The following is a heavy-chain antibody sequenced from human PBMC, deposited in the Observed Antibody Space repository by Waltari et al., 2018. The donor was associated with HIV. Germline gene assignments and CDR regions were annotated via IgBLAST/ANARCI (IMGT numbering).Heavy chain of an antibody. V-gene: IGHV4-4*07. D-gene: IGHD3-16*01. CDR1: GGSLSGHY. J-gene: IGHJ4*02. CDR2: SYPTGTT. Sequence: QVQLQESGPGLVKPSETLSLTCTVSGGSLSGHYWSWIRQPAGRGLEWIGRSYPTGTTLYNPSVKSRVIISVDTSRTQFSLRLKSVTAADTAVYYCVRHDDRGYGYFDRWGQGTPVIVSP. CDR3: VRHDDRGYGYFDR.